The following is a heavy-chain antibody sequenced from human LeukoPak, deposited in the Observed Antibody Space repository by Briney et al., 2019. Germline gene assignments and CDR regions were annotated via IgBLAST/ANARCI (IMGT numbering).Heavy chain of an antibody. CDR2: ISSSGSTI. J-gene: IGHJ4*02. Sequence: GGSLRLSCAASGFTFSSYEMNWVRQAPGKGLEWVSYISSSGSTIYYADSVKGRFTISRDNSENTLYLQMNSLRAEDTAVYYCAKSIRGIADFDYWGQGTLVTVSS. V-gene: IGHV3-48*03. CDR1: GFTFSSYE. D-gene: IGHD6-13*01. CDR3: AKSIRGIADFDY.